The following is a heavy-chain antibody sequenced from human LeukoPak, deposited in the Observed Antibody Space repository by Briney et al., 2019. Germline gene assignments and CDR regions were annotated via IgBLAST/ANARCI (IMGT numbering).Heavy chain of an antibody. CDR3: AKPYYSIAAAGTGYFQH. CDR1: GGSISSYY. CDR2: IYYSGST. D-gene: IGHD6-13*01. V-gene: IGHV4-59*08. Sequence: SETLSLTCTVSGGSISSYYWSWIRQPPGKRLEWIGYIYYSGSTNYNPSLKSRVTISVDTSKNQFSLKLSSVTAADTAVYYCAKPYYSIAAAGTGYFQHWGQGTLVTVSS. J-gene: IGHJ1*01.